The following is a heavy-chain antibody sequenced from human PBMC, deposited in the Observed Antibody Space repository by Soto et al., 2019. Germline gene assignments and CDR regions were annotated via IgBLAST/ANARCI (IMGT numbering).Heavy chain of an antibody. J-gene: IGHJ4*02. Sequence: SETLSLTCTVSGGSISSGDYYWSWIRQPPGKGLEWIGYIYYSGSTYYNPSLKSRVTISVDTSKNQFSLKLSSVTAADTAVYYCAFSGESRREGYNFDYWGQGTLVTVSS. D-gene: IGHD3-16*01. CDR1: GGSISSGDYY. CDR2: IYYSGST. CDR3: AFSGESRREGYNFDY. V-gene: IGHV4-30-4*01.